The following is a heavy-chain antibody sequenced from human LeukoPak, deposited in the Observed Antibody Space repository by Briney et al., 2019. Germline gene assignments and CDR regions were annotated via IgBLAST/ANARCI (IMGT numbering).Heavy chain of an antibody. CDR1: GYTFTGYY. J-gene: IGHJ4*02. CDR3: ARDVDTAMVRDY. CDR2: INPNSGGT. D-gene: IGHD5-18*01. V-gene: IGHV1-2*06. Sequence: ASVKVSCKASGYTFTGYYMHWVRQAPGQGLEWMGRINPNSGGTNYAQKFQGRVTMTRDTSISTAYMELSRLRSDDTAVYYCARDVDTAMVRDYWGQGTLVTVSS.